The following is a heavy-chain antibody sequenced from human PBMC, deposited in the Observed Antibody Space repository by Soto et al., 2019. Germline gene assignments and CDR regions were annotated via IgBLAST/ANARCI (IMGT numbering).Heavy chain of an antibody. CDR3: ATGDKGVHYYDSSGYF. V-gene: IGHV3-23*01. J-gene: IGHJ4*02. CDR2: ISGSGGST. D-gene: IGHD3-22*01. CDR1: GFTFSSYA. Sequence: GGSLRLSCAASGFTFSSYAMSWVRQAPGKGLEWVSAISGSGGSTYYADSVKGRFTISRDNSKNTLYLQMNSLRAEDTAVYYCATGDKGVHYYDSSGYFWGQGTLVTVSS.